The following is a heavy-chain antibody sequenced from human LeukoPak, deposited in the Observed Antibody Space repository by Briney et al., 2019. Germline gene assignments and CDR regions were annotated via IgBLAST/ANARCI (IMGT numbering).Heavy chain of an antibody. D-gene: IGHD6-13*01. J-gene: IGHJ4*02. V-gene: IGHV4-59*01. CDR1: GGSISSYY. CDR3: ARESNRIAAAGYDY. CDR2: IYHSGST. Sequence: SETLSLTCTVSGGSISSYYWSWIRQPPGKGLEWIGSIYHSGSTYYKPSLKSRVTISVDTSKNQFSLKLSSVTAADTAVYYCARESNRIAAAGYDYWGQGTLVTVSS.